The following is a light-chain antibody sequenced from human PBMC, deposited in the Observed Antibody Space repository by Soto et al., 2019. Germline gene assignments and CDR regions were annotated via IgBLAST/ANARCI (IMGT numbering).Light chain of an antibody. CDR3: QQYSNSPMT. J-gene: IGKJ1*01. CDR2: DAS. Sequence: EIVLTHSPGTLSLSPGERATLSCRASQSITNNYLAWYQQKPGQAPRLVIYDASSRATGIPDRFSASGSGTAFTLTISRLEPEDFAVYFCQQYSNSPMTFGQGTKVEIK. V-gene: IGKV3-20*01. CDR1: QSITNNY.